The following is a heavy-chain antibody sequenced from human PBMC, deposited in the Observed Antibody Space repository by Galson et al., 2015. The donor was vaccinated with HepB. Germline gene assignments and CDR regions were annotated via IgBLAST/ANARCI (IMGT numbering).Heavy chain of an antibody. Sequence: SLRLSCAASGFTFSYYTINWVRQAPGKGLDWVSSISGSSTYIYYTDSVWGRFTVSRDNSNDSLYLQMNSLRVEDTAVYYCARDRGRSDYGYYYGMDVWGQGTTVTVSS. CDR1: GFTFSYYT. J-gene: IGHJ6*02. CDR3: ARDRGRSDYGYYYGMDV. CDR2: ISGSSTYI. D-gene: IGHD4-17*01. V-gene: IGHV3-21*01.